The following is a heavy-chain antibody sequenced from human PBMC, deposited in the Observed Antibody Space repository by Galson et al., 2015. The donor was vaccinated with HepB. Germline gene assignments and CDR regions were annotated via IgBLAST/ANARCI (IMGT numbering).Heavy chain of an antibody. CDR3: ARGSGSARPGLDY. CDR2: IKPNTGNT. V-gene: IGHV1-18*04. CDR1: GYTFTSYD. Sequence: SVKVSCKASGYTFTSYDITWVRQAPGQGLKWMGWIKPNTGNTNYAQKLQGRVTVTTDTSTSTAYMELRSLRSDDTGVYYCARGSGSARPGLDYWGQGTLVTVSS. D-gene: IGHD3-10*01. J-gene: IGHJ4*02.